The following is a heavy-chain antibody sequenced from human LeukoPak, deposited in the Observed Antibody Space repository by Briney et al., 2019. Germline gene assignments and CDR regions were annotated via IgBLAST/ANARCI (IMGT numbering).Heavy chain of an antibody. Sequence: QLGGSLRLSCAASGFTFSDYWMHWVRQAPGKGLVWVSRVNRDGSSTSYADSVKGRFTISRDNAKNTLSLQMNSLRAEDTAVYYCARDRSISAAGDTYWGQGTMVTVSS. CDR3: ARDRSISAAGDTY. D-gene: IGHD6-13*01. CDR1: GFTFSDYW. CDR2: VNRDGSST. J-gene: IGHJ4*03. V-gene: IGHV3-74*01.